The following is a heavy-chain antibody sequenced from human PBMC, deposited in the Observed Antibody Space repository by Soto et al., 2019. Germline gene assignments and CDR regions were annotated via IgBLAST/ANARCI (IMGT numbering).Heavy chain of an antibody. J-gene: IGHJ5*02. V-gene: IGHV4-34*01. CDR1: GGSFSGYY. D-gene: IGHD2-15*01. CDR2: INHSGST. Sequence: PSETLSLTCAVYGGSFSGYYCSWIRQPPGKGLEWIGEINHSGSTNYNPSLKSRVTISVDTSKNQFSLKLSSVTAADTAVYYCATVIIGYCSGGSCYPQVDNWFDPWGQGTLVTVPQ. CDR3: ATVIIGYCSGGSCYPQVDNWFDP.